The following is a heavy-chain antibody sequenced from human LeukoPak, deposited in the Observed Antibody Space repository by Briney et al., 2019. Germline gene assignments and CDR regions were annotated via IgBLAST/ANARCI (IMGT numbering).Heavy chain of an antibody. J-gene: IGHJ4*02. CDR2: ISGSGGST. CDR3: ARQYRVGATAVRYYFDY. V-gene: IGHV3-23*01. CDR1: GFTFSSYA. D-gene: IGHD1-26*01. Sequence: GGSLRLSCAASGFTFSSYAMSWVRQAPGKGLEWVSVISGSGGSTYYADSVKGRFTISRDNSKNTLYLQMNSLRAEDTAVYYCARQYRVGATAVRYYFDYWGQGTLVTVSS.